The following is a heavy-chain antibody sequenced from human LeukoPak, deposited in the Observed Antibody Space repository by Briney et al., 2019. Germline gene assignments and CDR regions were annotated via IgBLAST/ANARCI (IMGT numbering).Heavy chain of an antibody. CDR2: ISSSGTTI. D-gene: IGHD1-26*01. CDR1: GFTFRTSG. Sequence: GGSLRLSCAAPGFTFRTSGRNWVRQAPGKGLEWVSYISSSGTTISYAQSVKGRFTITRDNAQNSLTLHMNTERADDTGVYYCARDGGNHFDHWGRGTLVTVS. J-gene: IGHJ4*02. V-gene: IGHV3-48*01. CDR3: ARDGGNHFDH.